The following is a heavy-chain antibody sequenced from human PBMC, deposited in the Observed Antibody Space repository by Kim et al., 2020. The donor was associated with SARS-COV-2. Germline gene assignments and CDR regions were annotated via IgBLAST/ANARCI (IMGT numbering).Heavy chain of an antibody. CDR2: INHSGST. D-gene: IGHD6-19*01. CDR1: GGSLSGYY. J-gene: IGHJ1*01. Sequence: SETLSLTCDVHGGSLSGYYWSWIRQPPGKGLEWIGAINHSGSTYSNPSLKSRVTISVDTSKNQFSLKLSSVTAADTAVYYCARGPKQWLVLGYFQHWGQGTLVTVSS. CDR3: ARGPKQWLVLGYFQH. V-gene: IGHV4-34*01.